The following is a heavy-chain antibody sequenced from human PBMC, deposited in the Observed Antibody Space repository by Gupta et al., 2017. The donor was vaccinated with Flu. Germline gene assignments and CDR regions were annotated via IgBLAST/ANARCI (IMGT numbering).Heavy chain of an antibody. J-gene: IGHJ4*02. CDR2: ISWNSGSI. V-gene: IGHV3-9*01. CDR3: AKEKGLQWELLFLPDY. D-gene: IGHD1-26*01. Sequence: PGKGLEWVSGISWNSGSIGYADSVKGRFTISRDNAKNSLYLQMNSLRAEDTALYYCAKEKGLQWELLFLPDYWGQGTLVTVSS.